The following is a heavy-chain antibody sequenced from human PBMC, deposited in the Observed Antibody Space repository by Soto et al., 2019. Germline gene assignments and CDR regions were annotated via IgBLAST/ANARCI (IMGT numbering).Heavy chain of an antibody. V-gene: IGHV3-23*01. Sequence: EVQLSESGGGPVQPGGSLRLSCAASGVTFGNHAMSWVRQAPGRGLEWVSAISNSGGETYYADSVKGRFTISRDNSQNTLFLEKNSLRADYTTVYYSAKGSPPNPPTFFAPWGQGTLVTVSS. CDR1: GVTFGNHA. D-gene: IGHD2-8*01. CDR2: ISNSGGET. CDR3: AKGSPPNPPTFFAP. J-gene: IGHJ5*02.